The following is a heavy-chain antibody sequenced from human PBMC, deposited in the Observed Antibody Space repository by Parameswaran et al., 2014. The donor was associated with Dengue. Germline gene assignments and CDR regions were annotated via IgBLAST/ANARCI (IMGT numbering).Heavy chain of an antibody. CDR3: ARDRREYYDILTGYYGYYYGMDV. V-gene: IGHV1-8*01. CDR1: GYTFTSYD. Sequence: ASVKVSCKASGYTFTSYDINWVRQATGQGLEWMGWMNPNSGNTGYAQKFQGRVTMTRNTSISTAYMELSSLRSEDTAVYYCARDRREYYDILTGYYGYYYGMDVWGQGTTVTVSS. J-gene: IGHJ6*02. CDR2: MNPNSGNT. D-gene: IGHD3-9*01.